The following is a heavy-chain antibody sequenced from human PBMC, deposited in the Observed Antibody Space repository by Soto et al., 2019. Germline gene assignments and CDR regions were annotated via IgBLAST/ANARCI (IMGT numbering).Heavy chain of an antibody. CDR1: GFTFSRYG. J-gene: IGHJ5*02. Sequence: PGGSLRLSCAATGFTFSRYGMHWVRQAPGKGLEWVAIIWYDGTNKEYADSVKGRFTISRDNSKNTFYLEMNSLRAEDTAVYYCARDPYYYASGSSPGVYNWFDPWGQGTLVTVSS. CDR2: IWYDGTNK. CDR3: ARDPYYYASGSSPGVYNWFDP. V-gene: IGHV3-33*01. D-gene: IGHD3-10*01.